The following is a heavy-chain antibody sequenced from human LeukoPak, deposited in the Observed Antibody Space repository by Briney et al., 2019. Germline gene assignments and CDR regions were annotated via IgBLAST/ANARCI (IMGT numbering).Heavy chain of an antibody. Sequence: GSLRLSCTTSGFKFGDYAMSWVRQVPGKGLEWVGLIRSNVFGGTTEYAAPVKGRFSFSRDDYKTVVYLQMNSLKSEDTALYYCTRLRGGYFDSWGQGTRVTVSS. V-gene: IGHV3-49*04. D-gene: IGHD3-16*01. CDR1: GFKFGDYA. CDR3: TRLRGGYFDS. J-gene: IGHJ4*02. CDR2: IRSNVFGGTT.